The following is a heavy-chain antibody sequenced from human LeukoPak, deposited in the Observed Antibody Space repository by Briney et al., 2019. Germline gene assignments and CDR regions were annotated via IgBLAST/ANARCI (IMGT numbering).Heavy chain of an antibody. CDR2: ISTTGTTI. CDR1: GFTFSSYN. Sequence: PGGSLRLSCAASGFTFSSYNMNWVRQAPGKGLEWVSFISTTGTTIYYADSVRGRFTIFRDNSKNTLYLQMNSLRAEDTAVYYCARETGFDYWGQGTLVTVSS. J-gene: IGHJ4*02. V-gene: IGHV3-48*01. D-gene: IGHD1-14*01. CDR3: ARETGFDY.